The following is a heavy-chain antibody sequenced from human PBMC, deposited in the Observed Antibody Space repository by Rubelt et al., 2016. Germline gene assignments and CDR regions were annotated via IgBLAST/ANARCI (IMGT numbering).Heavy chain of an antibody. CDR2: IGTAGDT. J-gene: IGHJ4*02. CDR3: AKDGRLAAAGRPDY. D-gene: IGHD6-13*01. CDR1: EFIFSTYD. Sequence: GGSLRLSCAASEFIFSTYDMHWVRQTTGKRLEWVSSIGTAGDTHYAESVKGRVTISRDNSENTLYLQMNSLRAEDTAVYYCAKDGRLAAAGRPDYWGQGTLVTVSS. V-gene: IGHV3-13*01.